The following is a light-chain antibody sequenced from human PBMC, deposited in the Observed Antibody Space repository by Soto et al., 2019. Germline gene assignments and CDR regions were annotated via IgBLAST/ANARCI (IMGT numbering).Light chain of an antibody. CDR1: ETFATT. CDR2: GAS. J-gene: IGKJ1*01. Sequence: LMTQSPATLSLSPGERATLSCWASETFATTLAWYQQKPGQAPTLLISGASTRAAGISDRCRGSGSGTEVTLTISSLRSADSAIYYCQQYFDWTPMTFGQGTKVEI. CDR3: QQYFDWTPMT. V-gene: IGKV3-15*01.